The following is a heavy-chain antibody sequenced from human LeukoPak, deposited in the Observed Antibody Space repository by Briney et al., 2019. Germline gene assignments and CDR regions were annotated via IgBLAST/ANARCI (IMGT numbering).Heavy chain of an antibody. Sequence: GGSLRLSCAASGFTFSSFWMSWVRQAPGKGLEWVANIKQDGSDKYYVDSVKGRFTISSDNAKNSLYLQMNSLRAEDTAVYYCAREPYYYDSSGHDYWGQGTLVTVSS. V-gene: IGHV3-7*01. CDR2: IKQDGSDK. J-gene: IGHJ4*02. CDR3: AREPYYYDSSGHDY. CDR1: GFTFSSFW. D-gene: IGHD3-22*01.